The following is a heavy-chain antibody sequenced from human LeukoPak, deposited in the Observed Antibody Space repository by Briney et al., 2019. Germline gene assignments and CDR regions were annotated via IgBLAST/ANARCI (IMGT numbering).Heavy chain of an antibody. V-gene: IGHV4-39*01. CDR3: GRHAPYSNFDL. Sequence: SETLSLTCTMSGGSISTNDYYWGWIRQPPRKGPEWIGSFGHGLNAFSNPSLKSRVTISVDTSKNQFSLRLSSVTAADTAMYYCGRHAPYSNFDLWGRGTLVTVSS. J-gene: IGHJ5*02. CDR1: GGSISTNDYY. CDR2: FGHGLNA. D-gene: IGHD2/OR15-2a*01.